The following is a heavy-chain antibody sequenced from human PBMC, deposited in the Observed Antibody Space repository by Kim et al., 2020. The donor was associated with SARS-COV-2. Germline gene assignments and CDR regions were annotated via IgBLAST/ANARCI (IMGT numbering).Heavy chain of an antibody. CDR2: IYYSGKT. CDR1: GGSISSSDHY. Sequence: SETLSLTCTVSGGSISSSDHYWGWIRQPPGKGLEWIGTIYYSGKTYYNVSLKSRVTISVDTSENQFSLQLSFVTAADTATYYCARQDFRTGYDYGVDLWGPGTLVTISS. J-gene: IGHJ5*02. D-gene: IGHD5-12*01. V-gene: IGHV4-39*01. CDR3: ARQDFRTGYDYGVDL.